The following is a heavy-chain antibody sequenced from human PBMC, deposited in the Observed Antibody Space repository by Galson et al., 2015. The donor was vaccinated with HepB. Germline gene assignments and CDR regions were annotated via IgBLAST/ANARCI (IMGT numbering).Heavy chain of an antibody. D-gene: IGHD2-2*01. CDR3: AKVDGLYCSSTSCYPYYFDY. V-gene: IGHV3-23*01. CDR2: ISGSGGST. CDR1: GFTFSSYA. Sequence: SLRLSCAASGFTFSSYAMSWVRQAPGKGLEWVSAISGSGGSTYYADSVKGRFTISGDNSKNTLYLQMNSLRAEDTAVYYCAKVDGLYCSSTSCYPYYFDYWGQGTLVTVSS. J-gene: IGHJ4*02.